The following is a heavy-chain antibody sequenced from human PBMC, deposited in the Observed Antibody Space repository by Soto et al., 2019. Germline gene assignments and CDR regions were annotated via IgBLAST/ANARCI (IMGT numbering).Heavy chain of an antibody. V-gene: IGHV3-72*01. CDR1: GFTFSDHY. CDR3: VRGAGRTTSSSYYYGLDV. D-gene: IGHD2-2*01. Sequence: GGSLRLSCAASGFTFSDHYMDWVRQAPGKGLEWVGRTRDKANRYTTEYAASVKARFTISRDDSKNSLYLQMNSLKTEDTALYYCVRGAGRTTSSSYYYGLDVWGQGTTVTVSS. J-gene: IGHJ6*02. CDR2: TRDKANRYTT.